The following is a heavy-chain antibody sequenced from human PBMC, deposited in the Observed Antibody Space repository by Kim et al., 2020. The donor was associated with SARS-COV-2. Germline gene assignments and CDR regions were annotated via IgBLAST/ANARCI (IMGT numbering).Heavy chain of an antibody. Sequence: GGSLRLSCAASGFALSNYWIHWVRQTPEKGLQWVARITTDVTDTDYADSVKGRFTISRDSAKNTLYLEMNNLRGEDMGVYYCARDRVEATPLYPWCHGA. CDR1: GFALSNYW. CDR2: ITTDVTDT. J-gene: IGHJ5*02. CDR3: ARDRVEATPLYP. V-gene: IGHV3-74*01. D-gene: IGHD2-15*01.